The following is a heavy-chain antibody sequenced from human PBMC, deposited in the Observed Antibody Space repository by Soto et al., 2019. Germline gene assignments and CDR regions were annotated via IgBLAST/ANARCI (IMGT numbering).Heavy chain of an antibody. CDR2: IYDSGST. CDR3: ARRRYSYGPFDS. CDR1: GGSISSYY. V-gene: IGHV4-59*08. Sequence: QVQLQESGPRLVKPSETLSLTCTVSGGSISSYYWSWIRQPPGKGLECIGSIYDSGSTNYNPSLNSRVTISVDTPKNQFSLRLSSVTAADTAVYYCARRRYSYGPFDSWGQGTLVTVSS. J-gene: IGHJ4*02. D-gene: IGHD5-18*01.